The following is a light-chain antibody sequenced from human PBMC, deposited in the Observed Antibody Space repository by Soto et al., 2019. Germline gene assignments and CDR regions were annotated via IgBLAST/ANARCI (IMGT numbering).Light chain of an antibody. J-gene: IGLJ3*02. Sequence: NFMLTQPHSVSESPGKTVTISCTRRSGSIASNYVQWYQQRPGSAPTTVIYEDNQRPSGLPDRFSGSIDSSSNSASLTISGLKTEDEADYSCQSYESSNLWVFGGGTQLTVL. CDR2: EDN. V-gene: IGLV6-57*03. CDR1: SGSIASNY. CDR3: QSYESSNLWV.